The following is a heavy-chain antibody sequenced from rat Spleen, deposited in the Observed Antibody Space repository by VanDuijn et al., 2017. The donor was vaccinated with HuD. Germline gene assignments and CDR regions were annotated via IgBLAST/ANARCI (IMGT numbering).Heavy chain of an antibody. CDR3: ARRHYGYTDYFDY. CDR1: GFTFSDYN. Sequence: EVQLVESGGGLVQPGGSLKLSCAASGFTFSDYNMAWVRQAPKKGLEWVATISYDGSSTYYRDSVKGRFTISRDNAKSTLSLQMDSLRSEDTATYSCARRHYGYTDYFDYWGQGVMVTVSS. D-gene: IGHD1-9*01. V-gene: IGHV5-7*01. CDR2: ISYDGSST. J-gene: IGHJ2*01.